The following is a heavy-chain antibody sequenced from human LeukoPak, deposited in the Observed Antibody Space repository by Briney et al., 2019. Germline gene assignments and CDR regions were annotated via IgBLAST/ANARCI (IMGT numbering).Heavy chain of an antibody. CDR3: ARPEALLDAFDI. CDR2: IIPIFGTA. D-gene: IGHD6-6*01. Sequence: ASVKVSCKASGGTFSSYAISWVRQAPGQGLEWMGGIIPIFGTANYAQKFQGRVTITADESTSTAYMELSSLRSEDTAVYYCARPEALLDAFDIWGQGTMVTVSS. CDR1: GGTFSSYA. V-gene: IGHV1-69*13. J-gene: IGHJ3*02.